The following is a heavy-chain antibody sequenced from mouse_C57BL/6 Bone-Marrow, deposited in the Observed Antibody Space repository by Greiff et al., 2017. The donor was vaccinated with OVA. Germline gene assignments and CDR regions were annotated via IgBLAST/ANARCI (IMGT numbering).Heavy chain of an antibody. Sequence: QVQLQQPGAELVKPGASVKLSCKASGYTFTSYWMHWVKQRPGQGLEWIGMIHPNSGSTNYNEKFKSKATLTVDKSSSTAYMQLSSLTSEDSAVYYCATYYYGSSHYAMDYWGQGTSVTVSS. CDR3: ATYYYGSSHYAMDY. D-gene: IGHD1-1*01. CDR2: IHPNSGST. CDR1: GYTFTSYW. V-gene: IGHV1-64*01. J-gene: IGHJ4*01.